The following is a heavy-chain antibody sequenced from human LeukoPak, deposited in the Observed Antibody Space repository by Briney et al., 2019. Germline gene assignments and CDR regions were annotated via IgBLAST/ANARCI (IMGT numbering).Heavy chain of an antibody. CDR3: ARGRDYDFWSGYYSNWFDP. CDR2: INPNSGGT. D-gene: IGHD3-3*01. Sequence: GASVKVSCKSSGYTFTGYYVHWVRQAPGQGLEWMGRINPNSGGTNYAQKFQGRVTMTRDTSISTAYMELSRLRSDDTAVYYCARGRDYDFWSGYYSNWFDPWGQGTLVTVSS. J-gene: IGHJ5*02. V-gene: IGHV1-2*06. CDR1: GYTFTGYY.